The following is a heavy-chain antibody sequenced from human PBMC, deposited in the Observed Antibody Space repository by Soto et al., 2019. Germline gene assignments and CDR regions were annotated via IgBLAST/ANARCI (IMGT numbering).Heavy chain of an antibody. D-gene: IGHD2-21*02. Sequence: PGESLSLSCAASGFTFSSYGMHWVRQAPGKGLEWVAVIWYDGSNKYYADSVKGRFTISRDNSKNTLYLQMNSLRAEDTAVYYCARFGGNSVGWGQGTLVTVSS. CDR1: GFTFSSYG. J-gene: IGHJ4*02. CDR3: ARFGGNSVG. CDR2: IWYDGSNK. V-gene: IGHV3-33*01.